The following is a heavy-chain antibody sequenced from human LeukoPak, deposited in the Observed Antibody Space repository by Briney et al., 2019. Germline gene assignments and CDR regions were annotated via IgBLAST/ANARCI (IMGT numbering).Heavy chain of an antibody. CDR3: ASDGFHGDSSFDY. V-gene: IGHV3-7*01. CDR1: GFTFSTYW. D-gene: IGHD4-17*01. J-gene: IGHJ4*02. CDR2: IKQDGSEK. Sequence: GGSLRLSCAVSGFTFSTYWMSWVRQAPGRGLEWVANIKQDGSEKYYVDSVKGRFTISRDNAKNSLYLQMNSLRAEDTAVYYCASDGFHGDSSFDYWGQGTLVTVSS.